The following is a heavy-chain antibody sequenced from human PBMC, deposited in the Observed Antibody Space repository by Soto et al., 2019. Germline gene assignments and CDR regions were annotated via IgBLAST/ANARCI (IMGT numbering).Heavy chain of an antibody. CDR1: GFMFSSFA. CDR3: AKDSKSVSVSAARVYGMDV. J-gene: IGHJ6*02. V-gene: IGHV3-23*01. D-gene: IGHD2-2*01. CDR2: TRSNGEHT. Sequence: VGSLRLSCAGSGFMFSSFAMTWVRQAPGKGLEWVSTTRSNGEHTYYADSVKRRFTVSRDNSKNTLFLEMSGLRAEDSAIYYCAKDSKSVSVSAARVYGMDVWGQGTTVTVSS.